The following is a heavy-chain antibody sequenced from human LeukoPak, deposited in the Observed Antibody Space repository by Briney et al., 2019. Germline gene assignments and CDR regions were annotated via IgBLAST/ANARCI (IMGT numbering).Heavy chain of an antibody. CDR1: GGSISSGSYY. D-gene: IGHD1-26*01. J-gene: IGHJ4*02. CDR3: AREVLGATSPFDY. V-gene: IGHV4-61*02. Sequence: SQTLSLTCTVSGGSISSGSYYWSWIRQPAGKGLEWIGRIYTSGSTNYNPSLKSRVTISVDTSKNQFSLKLSSVTAADTAVYYWAREVLGATSPFDYWGQGTLVTVSS. CDR2: IYTSGST.